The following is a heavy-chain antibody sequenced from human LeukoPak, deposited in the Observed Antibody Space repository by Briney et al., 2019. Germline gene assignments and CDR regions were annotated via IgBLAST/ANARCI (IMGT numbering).Heavy chain of an antibody. V-gene: IGHV3-7*01. D-gene: IGHD2-21*02. CDR3: ARGPVLAYCGGDCQGDAFDI. J-gene: IGHJ3*02. Sequence: GGSLRLSCAASGFTFSNYYISWLRQSPGKGLDWVAHISPDKSQTYYVDSVRGRFTISRDNAKNSLYLQMNSLRAEDTAVYYCARGPVLAYCGGDCQGDAFDIWGQGTMVTVSS. CDR2: ISPDKSQT. CDR1: GFTFSNYY.